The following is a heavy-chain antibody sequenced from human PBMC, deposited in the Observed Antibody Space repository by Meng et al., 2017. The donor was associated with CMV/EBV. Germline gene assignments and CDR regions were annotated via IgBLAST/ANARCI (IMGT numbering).Heavy chain of an antibody. CDR1: GFTFSSYG. CDR3: AKDGSLGRKIVVPAVTPVCPDS. Sequence: GEFLKISCVASGFTFSSYGMHWVRQAPGKGLEWVAFIRYDGDNRYYADSVKGRFTISRDNSKNTLYLQMNSLRAEDTAVYYCAKDGSLGRKIVVPAVTPVCPDSWGQGTLVTVSS. D-gene: IGHD2-2*02. J-gene: IGHJ4*02. CDR2: IRYDGDNR. V-gene: IGHV3-30*02.